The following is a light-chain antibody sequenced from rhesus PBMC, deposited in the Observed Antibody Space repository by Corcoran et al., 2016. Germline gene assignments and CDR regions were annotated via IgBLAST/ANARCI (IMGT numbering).Light chain of an antibody. CDR3: QHYYSSPFT. CDR1: QGITND. J-gene: IGKJ3*01. V-gene: IGKV1-33*02. CDR2: AAS. Sequence: DIQMTQFPSSLSAAVGDRVTITCRASQGITNDLAWYQQKPGETPKFLIYAASSLQSGIPSRFSVSGSWTDFTLTISSLQSEDFATYLCQHYYSSPFTFGPGPKLDIK.